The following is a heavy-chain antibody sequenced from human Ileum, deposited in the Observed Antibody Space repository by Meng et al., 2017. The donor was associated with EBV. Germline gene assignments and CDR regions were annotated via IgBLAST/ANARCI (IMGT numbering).Heavy chain of an antibody. J-gene: IGHJ4*02. V-gene: IGHV1-2*06. CDR3: ARVGYGSGSFRFDY. D-gene: IGHD3-10*01. CDR1: RYTFTGYY. CDR2: INPNSGGT. Sequence: LVQTRAEVKKPGASVKVSCKASRYTFTGYYMHWVRQAPGQGLEWMGRINPNSGGTNYAQKFQGRVTMTRDTSISTAYMELSRLRSDDTAVYYCARVGYGSGSFRFDYWGQGTLVTVSS.